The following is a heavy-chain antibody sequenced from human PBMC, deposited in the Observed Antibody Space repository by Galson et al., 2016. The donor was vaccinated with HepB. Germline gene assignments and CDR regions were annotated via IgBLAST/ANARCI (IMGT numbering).Heavy chain of an antibody. CDR3: VREFDY. V-gene: IGHV3-74*01. CDR2: ISGDGSRT. CDR1: GFTFSTYW. J-gene: IGHJ4*02. Sequence: SLRLSCAASGFTFSTYWMHWVRQAPGKGPLWVSGISGDGSRTTCADSVKGRCTISRDNVKNTLYLQMNSLRAEDTALYYCVREFDYWGQGTLVTVSS.